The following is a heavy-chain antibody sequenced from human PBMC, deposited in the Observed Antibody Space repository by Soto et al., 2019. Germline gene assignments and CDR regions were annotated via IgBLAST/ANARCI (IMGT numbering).Heavy chain of an antibody. CDR1: GDSVSSNSAG. V-gene: IGHV6-1*01. J-gene: IGHJ4*01. D-gene: IGHD1-26*01. Sequence: SQTLSLTCVITGDSVSSNSAGWSWVRQSPSRGLEWLGRTYYRSKWYYEYAVSVRGRITINPDTSKNQYSLQLNSVTSEDTAVYFCARGEQYSGRIFDYWGQGTLVTV. CDR3: ARGEQYSGRIFDY. CDR2: TYYRSKWYY.